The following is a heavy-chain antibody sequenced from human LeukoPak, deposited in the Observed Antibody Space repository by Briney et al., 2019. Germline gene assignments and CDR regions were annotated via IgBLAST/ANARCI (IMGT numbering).Heavy chain of an antibody. CDR3: ARTGGAAGVWFDP. V-gene: IGHV4-30-2*01. D-gene: IGHD6-13*01. Sequence: PSQTLSLTCAVSGGSISSGGYFWSWIRQPPGKGLEWIGYIYHSGSTYYNPSLKSRVTISVDRSKNQFSLKLSSVTAADTAVYYCARTGGAAGVWFDPWGQGTLVTVSS. CDR2: IYHSGST. CDR1: GGSISSGGYF. J-gene: IGHJ5*02.